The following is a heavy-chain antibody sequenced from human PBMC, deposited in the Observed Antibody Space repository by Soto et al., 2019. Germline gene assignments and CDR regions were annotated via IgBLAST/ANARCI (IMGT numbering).Heavy chain of an antibody. D-gene: IGHD3-22*01. J-gene: IGHJ4*02. V-gene: IGHV1-3*01. CDR3: AREYYYDSSGYEVPFDY. CDR2: INAGNGNT. Sequence: ASVKVSCKASGYTFTSYAMHWVRQAPGQRLEWMGWINAGNGNTKYSQKFQGRVTITRDTSASTAYMELSSLRSEDTAVYYCAREYYYDSSGYEVPFDYWGQGTLVTVSS. CDR1: GYTFTSYA.